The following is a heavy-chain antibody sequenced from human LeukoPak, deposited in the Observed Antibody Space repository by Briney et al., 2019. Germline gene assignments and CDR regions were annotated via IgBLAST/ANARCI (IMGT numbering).Heavy chain of an antibody. CDR3: AKDPGAGNRMAVADLP. CDR2: IKRRIDGETT. Sequence: GESLRLSCAASGFTFNDAWMSWVRQAPGKGLEWVGRIKRRIDGETTDYAAPVKGRITISRDDSKNTLYLQMNSLRAEDTAVYYCAKDPGAGNRMAVADLPWGQGTLVTVSS. CDR1: GFTFNDAW. J-gene: IGHJ5*02. V-gene: IGHV3-15*01. D-gene: IGHD6-19*01.